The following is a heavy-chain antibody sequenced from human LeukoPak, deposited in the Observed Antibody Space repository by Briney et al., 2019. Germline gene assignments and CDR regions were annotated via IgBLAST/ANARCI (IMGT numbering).Heavy chain of an antibody. CDR3: VKSRRVGANQRGLFDY. CDR1: GFTFSTYA. V-gene: IGHV3-23*01. Sequence: GGSLRLSCAASGFTFSTYAMHWVRQAPGKGLEWVSSVSGSGRNTFYPDSVEGRFTISRDNSKNTVYLQMNSLRADDTAVYYCVKSRRVGANQRGLFDYWGQGTLVTGSP. D-gene: IGHD1-26*01. CDR2: VSGSGRNT. J-gene: IGHJ4*02.